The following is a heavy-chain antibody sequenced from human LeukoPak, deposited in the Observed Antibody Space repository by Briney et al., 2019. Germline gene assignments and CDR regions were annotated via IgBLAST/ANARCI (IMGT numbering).Heavy chain of an antibody. Sequence: SVKVSCKASGGTFSSYAISWVRQAPGQGLEWMGGIIPIFGTANYAQKFQGRVTMTRDTSISTAYMELSRLRSDDTAVYYCARSGYSYGVDYWGQGTLVTVSS. V-gene: IGHV1-69*05. CDR1: GGTFSSYA. CDR2: IIPIFGTA. J-gene: IGHJ4*02. CDR3: ARSGYSYGVDY. D-gene: IGHD5-18*01.